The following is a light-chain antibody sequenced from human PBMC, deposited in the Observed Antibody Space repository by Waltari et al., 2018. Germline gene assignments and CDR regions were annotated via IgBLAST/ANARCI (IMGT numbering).Light chain of an antibody. V-gene: IGKV4-1*01. Sequence: DIVMTQSPDSLAVSLGERATINCKSSQSVLYSSNNKNYLAWYQQKPGQPPKLLIYWASTLESGVPDRFSGSGSGTAFTLTISSLQAEDVAVYYCQQYYSTPITFGQGTRLEIK. CDR1: QSVLYSSNNKNY. J-gene: IGKJ5*01. CDR2: WAS. CDR3: QQYYSTPIT.